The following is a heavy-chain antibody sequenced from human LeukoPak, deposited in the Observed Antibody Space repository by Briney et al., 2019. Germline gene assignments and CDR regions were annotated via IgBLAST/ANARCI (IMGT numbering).Heavy chain of an antibody. CDR3: ASTLRGNSYGRLDY. D-gene: IGHD5-18*01. Sequence: GGSLRLSCAASGVTVSSNFMTWVRQAPGKGLEWVSVLYSGGSAYYADSVKGRFTISRDNSKNTLYLQMNSLRTEDTAVYYCASTLRGNSYGRLDYWGQETLVTVSS. J-gene: IGHJ4*02. CDR2: LYSGGSA. CDR1: GVTVSSNF. V-gene: IGHV3-53*01.